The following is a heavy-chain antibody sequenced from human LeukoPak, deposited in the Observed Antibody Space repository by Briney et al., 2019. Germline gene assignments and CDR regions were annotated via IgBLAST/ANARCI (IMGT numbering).Heavy chain of an antibody. J-gene: IGHJ4*02. V-gene: IGHV3-30*04. Sequence: GRSLRLSCAASGFTFSNFAMHWVRQAPGKGLEWVAVISYDGSIKYYADSVKGRFTISRDNAKNSLYLQMNSLRAEDTAVYYCARDNSGYGFFDYWGQGTQVTVSS. CDR2: ISYDGSIK. D-gene: IGHD5-12*01. CDR1: GFTFSNFA. CDR3: ARDNSGYGFFDY.